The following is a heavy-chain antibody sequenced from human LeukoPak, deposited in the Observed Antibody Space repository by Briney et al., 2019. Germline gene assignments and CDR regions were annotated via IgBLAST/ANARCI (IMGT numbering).Heavy chain of an antibody. D-gene: IGHD3-22*01. J-gene: IGHJ4*02. CDR3: AKASLTYYYDSSGYYADY. CDR2: ISYDGSNK. Sequence: GGSLRLSCAASGFAFSSYGMHWVRQAPGKGLEWVAVISYDGSNKYNADSVKGRFTISRDNSKNTLYLQMNSLRAEDTAVYYCAKASLTYYYDSSGYYADYWGQGTLVTVSS. CDR1: GFAFSSYG. V-gene: IGHV3-30*18.